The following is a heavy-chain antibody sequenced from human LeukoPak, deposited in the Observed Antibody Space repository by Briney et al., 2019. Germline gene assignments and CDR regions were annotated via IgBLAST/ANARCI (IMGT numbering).Heavy chain of an antibody. Sequence: SVKVSCKASGGTFSSYAISWVRQAPGQGLEWMGGIIPILGTANYAQKFQGRVTITADESTSTAYMELSSLRSEDTAVYYCARPGVPAAIVYYFDYWGQGTLVTVSS. CDR1: GGTFSSYA. V-gene: IGHV1-69*01. D-gene: IGHD2-2*01. CDR2: IIPILGTA. J-gene: IGHJ4*02. CDR3: ARPGVPAAIVYYFDY.